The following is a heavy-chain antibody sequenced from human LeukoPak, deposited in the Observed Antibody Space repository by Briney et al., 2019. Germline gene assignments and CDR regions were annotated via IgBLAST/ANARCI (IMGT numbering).Heavy chain of an antibody. Sequence: GGSLRLSCAASGFTFTSSAMSRVRQAPGKGLECVSSISGSGGSTDYAGSVKGRFTISRDNSKNTLYLQMNGLRAEDTAVYYCASHKENFYDSSGNYWGQGTLVTVSS. J-gene: IGHJ4*02. CDR2: ISGSGGST. D-gene: IGHD3-22*01. V-gene: IGHV3-23*01. CDR1: GFTFTSSA. CDR3: ASHKENFYDSSGNY.